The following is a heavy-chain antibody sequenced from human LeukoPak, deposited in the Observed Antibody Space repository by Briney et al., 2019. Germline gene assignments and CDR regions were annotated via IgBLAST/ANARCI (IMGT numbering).Heavy chain of an antibody. CDR3: AREGFAAAYDY. CDR1: GVTFSSYS. D-gene: IGHD6-13*01. V-gene: IGHV3-48*04. CDR2: ISSSGSTI. J-gene: IGHJ4*02. Sequence: GGSLRLSSAASGVTFSSYSMNWVRQAPGRGLEWVSYISSSGSTIYYADSVKGRFTISRDNAKNSLYLQMNSLRAEDTAVYYCAREGFAAAYDYWGQGTLVTVSS.